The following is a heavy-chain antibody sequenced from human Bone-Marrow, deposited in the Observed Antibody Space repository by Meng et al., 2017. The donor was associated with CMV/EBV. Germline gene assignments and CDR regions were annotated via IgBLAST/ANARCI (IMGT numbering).Heavy chain of an antibody. CDR1: GGSISSYY. CDR2: IYYSGST. J-gene: IGHJ4*02. D-gene: IGHD6-6*01. V-gene: IGHV4-59*01. CDR3: ASSYSSSSGWGYFDY. Sequence: SETLSLTCTVSGGSISSYYWSWIRQPPGKGLEWIGYIYYSGSTNYNPSLKSRVTISVDTSKNQFSLKLSSVTAADTAVYYCASSYSSSSGWGYFDYWGQGKLVNVDS.